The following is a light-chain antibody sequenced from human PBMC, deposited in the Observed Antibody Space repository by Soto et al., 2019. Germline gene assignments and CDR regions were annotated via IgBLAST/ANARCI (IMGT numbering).Light chain of an antibody. Sequence: QSALTQPASVSGSPGQSITISCTGTSSDVGSSDLVSWYQQHPGKAPKLIIFEGSRRPSGVPGRFSGSKSGNTASLTISGLQAEDEADYYCCSFASSTTFYVFGTGTQLTVL. CDR3: CSFASSTTFYV. V-gene: IGLV2-23*01. CDR1: SSDVGSSDL. J-gene: IGLJ1*01. CDR2: EGS.